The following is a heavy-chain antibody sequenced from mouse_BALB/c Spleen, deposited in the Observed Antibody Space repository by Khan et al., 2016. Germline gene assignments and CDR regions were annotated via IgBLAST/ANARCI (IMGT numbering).Heavy chain of an antibody. CDR3: AIYYSGSSYYYYAMDY. Sequence: EVQLQESGPGLVKPSQSLSLTCSVTGYSITSGYYWNWIRQFPGNKLEWMGYISYDGSNNYNPSLKNRISITRDTSKNQFFLKLKSVTTEDTATYYCAIYYSGSSYYYYAMDYWGQGTSVTVSS. J-gene: IGHJ4*01. V-gene: IGHV3-6*02. D-gene: IGHD1-1*01. CDR2: ISYDGSN. CDR1: GYSITSGYY.